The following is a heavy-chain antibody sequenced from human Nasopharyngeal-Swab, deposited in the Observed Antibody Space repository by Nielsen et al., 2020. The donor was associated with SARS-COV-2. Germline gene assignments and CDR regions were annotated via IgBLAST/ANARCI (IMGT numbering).Heavy chain of an antibody. CDR3: ARSFTGEEKRLDY. J-gene: IGHJ4*02. V-gene: IGHV4-59*01. Sequence: WIRQPPGKGLEWIAYIHYSGITDYSPSLRSRVTISLDTSKNQFSLKLTSVTAADTAVYYCARSFTGEEKRLDYWGQGTLVTVSS. CDR2: IHYSGIT. D-gene: IGHD3-16*01.